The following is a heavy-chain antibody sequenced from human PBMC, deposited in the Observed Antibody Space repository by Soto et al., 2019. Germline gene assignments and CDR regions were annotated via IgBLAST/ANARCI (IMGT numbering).Heavy chain of an antibody. Sequence: SETLSLTCSVSADSFSKYYWTWIRQPPGEGLEWIGYIYFNGNTNYNPSLKGRVTISIDTSKKQFSLNLSSVTAADTAVYYCASVTFGGVVLAHWGQGTLVTISS. V-gene: IGHV4-59*01. J-gene: IGHJ4*02. CDR2: IYFNGNT. CDR3: ASVTFGGVVLAH. D-gene: IGHD3-16*01. CDR1: ADSFSKYY.